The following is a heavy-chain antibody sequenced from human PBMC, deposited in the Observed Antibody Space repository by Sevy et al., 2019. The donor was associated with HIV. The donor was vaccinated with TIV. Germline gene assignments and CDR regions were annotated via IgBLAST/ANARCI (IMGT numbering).Heavy chain of an antibody. CDR2: IYYSGST. V-gene: IGHV4-30-4*01. Sequence: SQTLSLTCTVSGGSISSGDYYWSWIRQPPGKGLEWIGYIYYSGSTYYNPSLKSRVTISVDTSKNQFSLKLCSVTAADTAVYYCARDHQGNYYGSGSYAFDYWGQGTLVTVSS. CDR1: GGSISSGDYY. D-gene: IGHD3-10*01. J-gene: IGHJ4*02. CDR3: ARDHQGNYYGSGSYAFDY.